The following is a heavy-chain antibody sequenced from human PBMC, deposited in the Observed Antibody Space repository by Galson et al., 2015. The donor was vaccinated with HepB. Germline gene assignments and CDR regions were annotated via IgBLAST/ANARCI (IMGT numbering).Heavy chain of an antibody. J-gene: IGHJ6*02. V-gene: IGHV1-18*01. CDR2: ISAYNGNT. D-gene: IGHD3-16*01. CDR1: GYTFTSYG. CDR3: ARDSQGAGGPYYYYYGMDV. Sequence: SVKVSCKASGYTFTSYGISWVRQAPGQGLEWMGWISAYNGNTNYAQKLQGRVTMTTDTSTSTAYMELRSLRSDDTAVYYCARDSQGAGGPYYYYYGMDVWGQGTTVTVSS.